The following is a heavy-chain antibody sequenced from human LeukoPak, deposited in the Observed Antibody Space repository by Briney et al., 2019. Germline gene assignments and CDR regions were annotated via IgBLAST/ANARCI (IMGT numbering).Heavy chain of an antibody. CDR3: ATSVRGENDY. J-gene: IGHJ4*02. V-gene: IGHV4-4*07. D-gene: IGHD3-10*01. CDR2: IHTSGRA. Sequence: SETLSLTRTVSGGSISSYYWNWIRQPAGEGLEWIGRIHTSGRANYNPSLKSRVTMSVDTSKNEFSLQLSSVTAADTAVYYCATSVRGENDYCGQGTLVTVSS. CDR1: GGSISSYY.